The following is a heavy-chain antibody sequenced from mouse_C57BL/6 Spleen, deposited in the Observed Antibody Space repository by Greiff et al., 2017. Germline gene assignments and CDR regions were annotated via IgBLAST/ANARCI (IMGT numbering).Heavy chain of an antibody. D-gene: IGHD3-3*01. CDR1: GYTFTNYW. V-gene: IGHV1-63*01. Sequence: VQLQQSGAELVRPGTSVKMSCKASGYTFTNYWIGWAKQRPGHGLEWIGDIYPGGGYTNYNEKFKGKATLTADKSSSTAYMQFSSLTSEDSAIYYCARGDSDAMDYWGQGTSVTVSS. CDR3: ARGDSDAMDY. J-gene: IGHJ4*01. CDR2: IYPGGGYT.